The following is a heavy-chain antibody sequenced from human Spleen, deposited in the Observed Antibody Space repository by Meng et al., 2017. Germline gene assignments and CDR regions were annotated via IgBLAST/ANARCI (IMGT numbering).Heavy chain of an antibody. J-gene: IGHJ4*02. CDR1: GGSFSGYY. CDR2: INHSGST. CDR3: ARGPTTMAHDFDY. D-gene: IGHD4-11*01. Sequence: QVQRKQWGAGLLKPSETLSLTCAVYGGSFSGYYWSWIRQPPGKGLEWIGEINHSGSTNYNPSLKSRVTMSVDNSKNQFSLEVSSVAAADSAVYYCARGPTTMAHDFDYWGQGTLVTVSS. V-gene: IGHV4-34*01.